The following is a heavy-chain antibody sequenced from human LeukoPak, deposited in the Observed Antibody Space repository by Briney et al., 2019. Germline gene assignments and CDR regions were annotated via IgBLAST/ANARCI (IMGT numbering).Heavy chain of an antibody. D-gene: IGHD6-6*01. CDR2: IKEDGSQK. J-gene: IGHJ6*03. Sequence: GGSLRLSCAASGFTFSTYWMSWVRQAPGKGLEWVANIKEDGSQKYYDDSVKGRFTISKDNAKNSLYLQMNSLRAEDTAVYYCARDGRSSSRGPHYYYYYMDVWGKGTTVTISS. CDR3: ARDGRSSSRGPHYYYYYMDV. V-gene: IGHV3-7*01. CDR1: GFTFSTYW.